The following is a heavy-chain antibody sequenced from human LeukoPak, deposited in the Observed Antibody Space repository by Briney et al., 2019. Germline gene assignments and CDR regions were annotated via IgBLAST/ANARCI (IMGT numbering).Heavy chain of an antibody. J-gene: IGHJ4*02. Sequence: PSETLSLTCTVSGGSISSYYWSWIRQPPGKGLEWIGYIYYSGSTNYNPSLKSRVTISVDTSKNQFSLKLSSVTAADTAVYYCARALRSGYYDFWSGPYYFDYWGQGTLVTVSS. V-gene: IGHV4-59*01. CDR3: ARALRSGYYDFWSGPYYFDY. CDR1: GGSISSYY. CDR2: IYYSGST. D-gene: IGHD3-3*01.